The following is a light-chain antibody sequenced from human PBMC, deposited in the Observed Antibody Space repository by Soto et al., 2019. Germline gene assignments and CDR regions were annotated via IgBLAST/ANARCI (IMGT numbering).Light chain of an antibody. Sequence: QSVLTQPPSVSGAPGQRVTISCTGSSSNIGAHYDVHWYQQLPGTAPKLLIYGNSNRPSGVPDRLSGSKSGTSASLAITGLQAEDEADYYCQSYDSSLSAHVVFGGGTKLTVL. CDR3: QSYDSSLSAHVV. J-gene: IGLJ2*01. V-gene: IGLV1-40*01. CDR1: SSNIGAHYD. CDR2: GNS.